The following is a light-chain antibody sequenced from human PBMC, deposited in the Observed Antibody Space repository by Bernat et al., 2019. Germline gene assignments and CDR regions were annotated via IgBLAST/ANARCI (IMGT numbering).Light chain of an antibody. CDR2: DVS. J-gene: IGLJ2*01. CDR3: SSYSTSSTPVV. CDR1: SSDVGAYNY. V-gene: IGLV2-14*03. Sequence: QSALTQVASVSGSPGQSITISCTGTSSDVGAYNYVSWYLQHPGEAPKLIIYDVSNRPSGVSNRFSGSKSGNTASLTISGLQIEDEADYFCSSYSTSSTPVVFGGGTRLTVL.